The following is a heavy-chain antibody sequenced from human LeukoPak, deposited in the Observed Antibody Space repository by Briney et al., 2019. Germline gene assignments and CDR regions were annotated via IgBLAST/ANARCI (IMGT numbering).Heavy chain of an antibody. CDR2: ISAYNGNT. V-gene: IGHV1-18*01. Sequence: GASVKVSCKASGYTFTGYGISWVRQAPGQGLEWMGWISAYNGNTNYAQKLQGRVTMTTDTSTSTAYMELRSLRSDDTAVYYCARVNYYDSSGYYHSPLDYWGQGTLVTVSS. CDR3: ARVNYYDSSGYYHSPLDY. CDR1: GYTFTGYG. J-gene: IGHJ4*02. D-gene: IGHD3-22*01.